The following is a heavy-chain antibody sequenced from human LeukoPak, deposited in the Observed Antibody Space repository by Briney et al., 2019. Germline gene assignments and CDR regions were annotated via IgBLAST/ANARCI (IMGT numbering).Heavy chain of an antibody. CDR2: VDDSGST. CDR1: GGSVRNYY. CDR3: ARHYGP. D-gene: IGHD3-10*01. V-gene: IGHV4-59*08. J-gene: IGHJ5*02. Sequence: SETLSLTCIVSGGSVRNYYWSWIRQPPGKGLEWMGYVDDSGSTNFNPSLKSRVTISVDTSKNQFSLKLNSVTAADTAVYYCARHYGPWGQGTLVTVSS.